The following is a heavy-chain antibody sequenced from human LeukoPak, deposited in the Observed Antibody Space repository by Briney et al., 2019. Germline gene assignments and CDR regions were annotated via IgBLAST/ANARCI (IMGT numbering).Heavy chain of an antibody. D-gene: IGHD6-13*01. CDR1: GGSISSSSYY. V-gene: IGHV4-39*01. CDR3: ARADSSSWSYYYYYYMDV. Sequence: SETLSLTCTVSGGSISSSSYYWGWIRQPPGKGLEWIGSIYYSGSTYCNPSLKSRVTKSVDTSKNQFSLKLSSVTAADTAVYYCARADSSSWSYYYYYYMDVWGKGTTVTVSS. J-gene: IGHJ6*03. CDR2: IYYSGST.